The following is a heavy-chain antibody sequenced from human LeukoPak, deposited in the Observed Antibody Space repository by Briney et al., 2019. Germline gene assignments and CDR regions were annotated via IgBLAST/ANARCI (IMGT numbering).Heavy chain of an antibody. V-gene: IGHV1-8*01. CDR1: GYTFTSYD. CDR3: ASGPAGGNYYYYGMDV. Sequence: ASVKVSCKASGYTFTSYDINWVRQATGQGHEWMGWMNPNSGNTGYAQKFQGRVTMTRNTSISTAYMELSSLRSEDTAVYYCASGPAGGNYYYYGMDVWGQGATVTVSS. D-gene: IGHD4-23*01. J-gene: IGHJ6*02. CDR2: MNPNSGNT.